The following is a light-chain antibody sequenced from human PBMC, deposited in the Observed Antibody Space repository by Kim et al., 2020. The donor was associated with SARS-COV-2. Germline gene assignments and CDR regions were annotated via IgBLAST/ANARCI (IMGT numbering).Light chain of an antibody. V-gene: IGLV2-11*01. CDR2: DVN. CDR1: SNDIYGSHY. J-gene: IGLJ3*02. Sequence: QSAPTQPRSVSGSPGQSVTIPCSGISNDIYGSHYVSWYQKHPGRAPKVMIYDVNKRPSGVPDRFSGSRSGNTASLTISELQAEDEADYYCCSFGSPYIFRMFGGGTQLTVL. CDR3: CSFGSPYIFRM.